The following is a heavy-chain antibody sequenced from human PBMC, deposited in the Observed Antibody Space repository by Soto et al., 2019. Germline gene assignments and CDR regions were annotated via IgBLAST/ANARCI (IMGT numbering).Heavy chain of an antibody. Sequence: SETRSLTGAVPGYSISSRSYCWSWIRQPPGKGLEWIGSIYYSGSTYNNPSLRSRVSMSIDTSKDQFSLKLKSVTAADTALYFCARQRTSVVTQAYFDVWGPGSLVTVSS. V-gene: IGHV4-39*01. D-gene: IGHD2-21*02. J-gene: IGHJ4*02. CDR1: GYSISSRSYC. CDR2: IYYSGST. CDR3: ARQRTSVVTQAYFDV.